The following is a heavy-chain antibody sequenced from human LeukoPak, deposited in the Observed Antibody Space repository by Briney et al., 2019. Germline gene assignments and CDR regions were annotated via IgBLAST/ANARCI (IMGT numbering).Heavy chain of an antibody. Sequence: SETLSLTCAVSVGSFSGYYCNWIRQSPGKGLEWIGEINHSGSTHYNPSLKSRVTISVDTSQKQFSLRLTSVTAADTAVYYCARGRYLTTSGGAAAGFLDYWGQGSLVTVST. CDR1: VGSFSGYY. D-gene: IGHD6-13*01. J-gene: IGHJ4*02. CDR3: ARGRYLTTSGGAAAGFLDY. CDR2: INHSGST. V-gene: IGHV4-34*01.